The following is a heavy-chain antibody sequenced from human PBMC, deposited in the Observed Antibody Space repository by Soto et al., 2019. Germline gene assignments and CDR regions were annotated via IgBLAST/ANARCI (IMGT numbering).Heavy chain of an antibody. CDR2: ISGSGDST. Sequence: GGSLRLSCAASGFTFSSHAMSWVRQAPGKGLEWVSAISGSGDSTYYADSVKGRFTISRDNSRNTVYLQMNSLRDEDTAVYYCAKLTAAWGQGTLVTVSS. D-gene: IGHD6-13*01. J-gene: IGHJ4*02. V-gene: IGHV3-23*01. CDR3: AKLTAA. CDR1: GFTFSSHA.